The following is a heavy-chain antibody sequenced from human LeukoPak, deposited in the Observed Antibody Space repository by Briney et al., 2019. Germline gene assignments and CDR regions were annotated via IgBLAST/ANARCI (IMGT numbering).Heavy chain of an antibody. D-gene: IGHD6-13*01. CDR3: AKELVAAAGLYFDY. V-gene: IGHV3-7*03. Sequence: PGGSLRLSCAVSGFTFSSYWMNWVRQAPGKGLEWVASIKQDGGEKSYVDSVKGRFTISRDTSKKTLYLEMNSLRAEDTAIYYCAKELVAAAGLYFDYWGQGTLVTVSS. J-gene: IGHJ4*02. CDR1: GFTFSSYW. CDR2: IKQDGGEK.